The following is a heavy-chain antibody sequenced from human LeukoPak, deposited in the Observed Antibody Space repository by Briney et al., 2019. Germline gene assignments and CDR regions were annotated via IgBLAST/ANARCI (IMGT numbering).Heavy chain of an antibody. CDR1: GFTFSSYG. CDR3: AKDRYDSSEGWIDY. J-gene: IGHJ4*02. V-gene: IGHV3-30*18. CDR2: ISYDGSNK. D-gene: IGHD3-22*01. Sequence: GGSLRLSCAASGFTFSSYGMHWVREAPGKGVEWVAVISYDGSNKYYADSVKGRFTISRDNSKNTLYLQMNSLRAEDTAVYYCAKDRYDSSEGWIDYWGQGTLVTVS.